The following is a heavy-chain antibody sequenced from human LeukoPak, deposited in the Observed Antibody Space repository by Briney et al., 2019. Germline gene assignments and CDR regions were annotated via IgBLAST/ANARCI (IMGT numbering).Heavy chain of an antibody. CDR3: ARQNGGYEEYYFDY. D-gene: IGHD5-12*01. V-gene: IGHV4-34*01. CDR1: GGSFSGYY. Sequence: SETLSLTCAVYGGSFSGYYWSWIRQPPGKGLEWIGEINHSGSTNYNPSLKSRVTISVDTSKNQFSLKLSSVTAADTAVYYCARQNGGYEEYYFDYWGQGTLVTVSS. CDR2: INHSGST. J-gene: IGHJ4*02.